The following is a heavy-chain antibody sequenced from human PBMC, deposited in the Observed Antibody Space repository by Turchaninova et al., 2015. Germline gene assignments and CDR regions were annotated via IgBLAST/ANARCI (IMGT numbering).Heavy chain of an antibody. V-gene: IGHV3-33*01. D-gene: IGHD2-15*01. CDR2: IWSDGSSK. CDR1: GFTFNSYA. Sequence: QVQLVESGGGVVEPGGCLRLSCGGYGFTFNSYARPWGRQAPGKGLEWVTLIWSDGSSKFYADSVKGRFAISRDNSKNTLYLQMNSLRAEDTAVYFCARDDFSGKDQYFDYWGQGTLVTVSS. J-gene: IGHJ4*02. CDR3: ARDDFSGKDQYFDY.